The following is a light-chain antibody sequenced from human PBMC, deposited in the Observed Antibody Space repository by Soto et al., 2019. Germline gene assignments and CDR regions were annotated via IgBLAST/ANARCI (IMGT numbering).Light chain of an antibody. Sequence: QSVLTQPPSVSGSPGQSVTISCTGTSTDFVSYNRVSWYQQPPGTAPKLMIYEVSKRPSGVPDRFSGSKSGNTASLTISGLQAEDEADYYCASYAGTKLFVFGSGTKVTVL. CDR1: STDFVSYNR. J-gene: IGLJ1*01. CDR2: EVS. CDR3: ASYAGTKLFV. V-gene: IGLV2-18*02.